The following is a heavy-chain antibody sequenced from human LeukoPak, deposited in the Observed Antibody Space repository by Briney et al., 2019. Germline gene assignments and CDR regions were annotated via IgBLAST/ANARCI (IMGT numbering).Heavy chain of an antibody. CDR2: IYTSGST. CDR3: ARVAGRGSYRTRSHY. Sequence: SQTLSLTCTVSGGSISSGSYYWSWIRQPAGKGLEWIGRIYTSGSTNYNPSLKSRVTISVDTSKNQFSLKLSSVTAADTAVYYCARVAGRGSYRTRSHYWGQGTLVTVSS. CDR1: GGSISSGSYY. V-gene: IGHV4-61*02. D-gene: IGHD1-26*01. J-gene: IGHJ4*02.